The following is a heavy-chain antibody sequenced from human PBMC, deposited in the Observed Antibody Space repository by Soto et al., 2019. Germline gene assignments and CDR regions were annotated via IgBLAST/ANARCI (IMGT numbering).Heavy chain of an antibody. CDR2: ISSSSSTM. CDR1: GFTFSSYS. D-gene: IGHD6-13*01. CDR3: AKDRGVAAAGEFYNWFDP. Sequence: PGGSLRLSCAASGFTFSSYSINWVRQAPGKGLAWVSYISSSSSTMYYADSVKGRFTISRDNSKNSLYLQMNSLRAEDTAVYYCAKDRGVAAAGEFYNWFDPWGQGTLVTVSS. V-gene: IGHV3-48*01. J-gene: IGHJ5*02.